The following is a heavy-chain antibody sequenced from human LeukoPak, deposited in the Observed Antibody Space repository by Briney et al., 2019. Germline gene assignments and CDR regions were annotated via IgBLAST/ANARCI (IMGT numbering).Heavy chain of an antibody. Sequence: PSEALSVTRVVYGGSLSGYYWSWIRQPPGKGLEWIGEINHSGSTNYNPSLKSRVTISVDTSKNQFSLKLSSVTAADTAVYYCARGVRRFDPWGQGTLVTVSS. J-gene: IGHJ5*02. CDR2: INHSGST. D-gene: IGHD6-6*01. CDR3: ARGVRRFDP. V-gene: IGHV4-34*01. CDR1: GGSLSGYY.